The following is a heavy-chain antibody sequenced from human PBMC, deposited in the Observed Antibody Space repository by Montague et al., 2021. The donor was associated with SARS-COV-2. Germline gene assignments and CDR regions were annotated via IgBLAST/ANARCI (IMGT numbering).Heavy chain of an antibody. CDR1: GGSFSGYY. J-gene: IGHJ6*03. V-gene: IGHV4-34*01. Sequence: SETLSLTCAVYGGSFSGYYWSWIRQPPGKGLERIGEINESGSTYYNPSLKSRVTISVDTSKNQLSLKLSSVTAADTAVYYCARVRAARSIKIFGVVNSALRYYYYLDVWGKGTTVTVSS. CDR2: INESGST. CDR3: ARVRAARSIKIFGVVNSALRYYYYLDV. D-gene: IGHD3-3*01.